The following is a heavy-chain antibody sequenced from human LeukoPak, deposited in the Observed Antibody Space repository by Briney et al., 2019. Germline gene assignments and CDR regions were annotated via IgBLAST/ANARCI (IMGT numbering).Heavy chain of an antibody. Sequence: GGSLRLSCAASGFTFSSYGMQFSSYGMHWVRQAPGQGLEWVAFIRSDGRNKYYADSVKGRFTTSRDNTKNMLYLQMNSLRAEDTAVYYCAKLKINYYYYMDVWGKGTTVIVYS. CDR1: GFTFSSYGMQFSSYG. CDR2: IRSDGRNK. CDR3: AKLKINYYYYMDV. V-gene: IGHV3-30*02. J-gene: IGHJ6*03. D-gene: IGHD3-16*01.